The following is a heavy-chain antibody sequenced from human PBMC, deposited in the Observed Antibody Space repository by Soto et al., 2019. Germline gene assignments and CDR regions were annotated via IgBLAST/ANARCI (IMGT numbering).Heavy chain of an antibody. D-gene: IGHD4-17*01. J-gene: IGHJ6*02. CDR1: GYTFTSYD. Sequence: XSVKVSCKASGYTFTSYDINWGRQATGQGLEWMGWMNPNSGNTGYAQKFQGRVTMTRNTSISTAYMELSSLRSEDTAVYYCARGRQHDYGDYYYYGMDVWGQGTTVTVSS. V-gene: IGHV1-8*01. CDR3: ARGRQHDYGDYYYYGMDV. CDR2: MNPNSGNT.